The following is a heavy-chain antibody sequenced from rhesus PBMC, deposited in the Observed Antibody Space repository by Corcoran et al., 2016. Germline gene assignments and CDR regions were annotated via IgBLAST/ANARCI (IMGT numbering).Heavy chain of an antibody. V-gene: IGHV3S4*01. CDR3: TNTIYLIWTAAHHYYGLDS. Sequence: EVQLVESGGGLVQPGGSLRLSCAASGFTFSSYDMSWVRQALGKGLEWVSSINNTGKTNTYAEPGNGRFPISRDNAKNSLSLQMNILKTEDTAVYYCTNTIYLIWTAAHHYYGLDSWGQGVVVTVSS. CDR2: INNTGKTN. D-gene: IGHD6-25*01. J-gene: IGHJ6*01. CDR1: GFTFSSYD.